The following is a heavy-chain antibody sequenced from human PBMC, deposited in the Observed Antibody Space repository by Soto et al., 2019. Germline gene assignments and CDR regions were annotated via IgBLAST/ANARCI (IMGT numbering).Heavy chain of an antibody. J-gene: IGHJ3*02. V-gene: IGHV4-31*03. CDR3: ARSQYDYIWGSYRYNPDAFDI. CDR1: GGSISSGGYY. D-gene: IGHD3-16*02. CDR2: IYYSGST. Sequence: SETLSLTCTVSGGSISSGGYYWSWIRHHPGKGLEWIGYIYYSGSTYYNPSLKSRVTISVDTSKNQFSLKLSSVTAADTAVYYCARSQYDYIWGSYRYNPDAFDIWGQGTMVTVS.